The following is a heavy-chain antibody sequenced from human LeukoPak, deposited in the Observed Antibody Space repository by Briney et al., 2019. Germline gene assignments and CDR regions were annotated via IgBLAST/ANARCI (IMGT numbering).Heavy chain of an antibody. J-gene: IGHJ5*02. Sequence: PGGSLRLSCAASGFTFSSFWMSWVRQTPGKGLEWVANINEAGSEKYYEDSVKGRFTISRDNAKNSLNLEVNGLRAEDTAVYYCARDSGTLGPWGQGTLVTVSS. V-gene: IGHV3-7*01. CDR1: GFTFSSFW. D-gene: IGHD1-26*01. CDR2: INEAGSEK. CDR3: ARDSGTLGP.